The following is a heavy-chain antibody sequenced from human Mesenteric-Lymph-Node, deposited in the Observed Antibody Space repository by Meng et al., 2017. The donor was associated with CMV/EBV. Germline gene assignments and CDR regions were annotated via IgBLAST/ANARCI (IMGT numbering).Heavy chain of an antibody. CDR2: IRYDGTET. Sequence: GGSLRLSCVASGLTFSNYPMSWVRQAPGKGLVWVAFIRYDGTETDYGESVKGRFSISRDNSKNVLFLQMSGLKIEDTAVYYCVKGPGSSATYYYTGMDVWGQGTTVTVSS. CDR1: GLTFSNYP. V-gene: IGHV3-30*02. CDR3: VKGPGSSATYYYTGMDV. D-gene: IGHD1-26*01. J-gene: IGHJ6*02.